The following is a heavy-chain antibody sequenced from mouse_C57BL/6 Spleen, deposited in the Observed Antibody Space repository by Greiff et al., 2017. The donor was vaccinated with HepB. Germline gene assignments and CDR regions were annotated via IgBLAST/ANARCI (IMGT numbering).Heavy chain of an antibody. D-gene: IGHD2-5*01. J-gene: IGHJ2*01. V-gene: IGHV1-69*01. Sequence: QVQLQQPGAELVMPGASVKLSCKASGYTFTSYWMHWVKQRPGQGLEWIGEIDPSDSYTNYNQKFKGKSTLTVDKSSSTAYMQLSSRTSEDSAVYSCARTYSNSFDYWGDGATLTDCS. CDR2: IDPSDSYT. CDR3: ARTYSNSFDY. CDR1: GYTFTSYW.